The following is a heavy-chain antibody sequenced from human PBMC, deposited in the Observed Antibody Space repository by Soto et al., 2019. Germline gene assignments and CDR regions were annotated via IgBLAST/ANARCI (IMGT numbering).Heavy chain of an antibody. V-gene: IGHV3-15*07. CDR3: AKDEEIAVAGTAFDI. Sequence: PGGSLRLSCAASGFTFSNAWMNWVRQAPGKGLEWVGRIKSKTDGGTTDYAAPVKGRFTISRDDSKNTLYLQMNSLKTEDTAVYYCAKDEEIAVAGTAFDIWGQGTMVTVSS. CDR1: GFTFSNAW. CDR2: IKSKTDGGTT. J-gene: IGHJ3*02. D-gene: IGHD6-19*01.